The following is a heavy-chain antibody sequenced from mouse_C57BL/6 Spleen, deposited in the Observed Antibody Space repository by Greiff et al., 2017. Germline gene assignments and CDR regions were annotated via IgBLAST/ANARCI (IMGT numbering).Heavy chain of an antibody. J-gene: IGHJ2*01. Sequence: QVQLQQPGTELVKPGASVKLSCKASGYTFTSYWMHWVKQRPGQGLEWIGNINPSNGGTNYNEKFKSKATLTVDKSSSTAYMQLSSLTSEDSAVYYRARGSTVVPYFDYWGQGTTLTVSS. CDR2: INPSNGGT. V-gene: IGHV1-53*01. CDR3: ARGSTVVPYFDY. D-gene: IGHD1-1*01. CDR1: GYTFTSYW.